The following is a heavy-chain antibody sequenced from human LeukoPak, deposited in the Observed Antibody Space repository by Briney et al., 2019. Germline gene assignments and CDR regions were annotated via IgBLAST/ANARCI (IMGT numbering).Heavy chain of an antibody. Sequence: SETLSLTCTVSGGSISSSSYYWGWIRQPPGKGLEWIGEINHSGSTNYNPSLKSRVTISVDTSKNQFSLKLSSVTAADTAVYYCAVAQWLVLDYWGQGTLVTVSS. CDR2: INHSGST. CDR3: AVAQWLVLDY. J-gene: IGHJ4*02. V-gene: IGHV4-39*07. CDR1: GGSISSSSYY. D-gene: IGHD6-19*01.